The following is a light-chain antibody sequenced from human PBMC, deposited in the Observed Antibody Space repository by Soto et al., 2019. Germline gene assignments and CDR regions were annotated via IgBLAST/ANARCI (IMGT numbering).Light chain of an antibody. J-gene: IGLJ1*01. CDR1: SGDIGSYNR. CDR3: SSYTNINTRACV. V-gene: IGLV2-14*01. Sequence: QSALTQPASVSGSPGQSITISCTGTSGDIGSYNRVSWYQQHPGKAPKLIIYEVTDRPSGVSNRFSGSKSGNTASLTISGLQAEDEVEYYCSSYTNINTRACVFGTGTKVTV. CDR2: EVT.